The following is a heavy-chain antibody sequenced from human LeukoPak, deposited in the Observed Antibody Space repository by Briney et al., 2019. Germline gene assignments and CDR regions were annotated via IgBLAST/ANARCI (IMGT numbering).Heavy chain of an antibody. CDR1: GYSITSGYY. D-gene: IGHD3-10*01. CDR3: ARGAQYHYGSGIYHFDY. Sequence: SETLSLTCAVSGYSITSGYYWSWIRQPPGKGLEWIGEINHSGSTNYNPSLKSRVTISVDTSKNQFSLKLSSVTAADTAVYYCARGAQYHYGSGIYHFDYWGQGTLVTVSS. J-gene: IGHJ4*02. CDR2: INHSGST. V-gene: IGHV4-34*01.